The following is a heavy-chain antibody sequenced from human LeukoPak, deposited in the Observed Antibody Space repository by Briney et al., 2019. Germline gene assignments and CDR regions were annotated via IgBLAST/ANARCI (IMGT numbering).Heavy chain of an antibody. CDR1: GDSISSTYY. D-gene: IGHD1-14*01. J-gene: IGHJ3*01. CDR2: IYHDGSN. CDR3: ATSVGSLLQPEEAFDL. V-gene: IGHV4-38-2*02. Sequence: SETLSLTCTVSGDSISSTYYWGWIRQPPGRGLEWIGNIYHDGSNDYKSSLKSRVTISRNTSKEQSSLTLTSLTATDTAVYFCATSVGSLLQPEEAFDLWGQGTMITVSS.